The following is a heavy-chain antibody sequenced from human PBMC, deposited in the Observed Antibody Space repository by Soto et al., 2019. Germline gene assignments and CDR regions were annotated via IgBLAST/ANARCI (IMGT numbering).Heavy chain of an antibody. Sequence: AVKVSCKASGGTFSSYAISWVRQAPGQGLEWMGGIIPIFGTANYAQKFQGRVTITADESTSTAYMELSSLRSEDTAVYYCASAGDSSGPPFDYWGQGTLVTVSS. V-gene: IGHV1-69*13. D-gene: IGHD3-22*01. CDR1: GGTFSSYA. J-gene: IGHJ4*02. CDR3: ASAGDSSGPPFDY. CDR2: IIPIFGTA.